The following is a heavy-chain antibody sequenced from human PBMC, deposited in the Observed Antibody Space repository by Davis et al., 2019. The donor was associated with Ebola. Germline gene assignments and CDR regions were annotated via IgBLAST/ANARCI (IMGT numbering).Heavy chain of an antibody. V-gene: IGHV4-39*01. CDR2: MYYGVNT. CDR1: GGSMSSSSYY. J-gene: IGHJ5*02. D-gene: IGHD3-22*01. Sequence: SETLSLTCTVSGGSMSSSSYYWGWIRQPPGKGLEWMGGMYYGVNTHYNPSLKSRVTVSVDTSTNQFSLKLRSVTAADTAVYYCARVEDSGYSTWGQGTLVIVSS. CDR3: ARVEDSGYST.